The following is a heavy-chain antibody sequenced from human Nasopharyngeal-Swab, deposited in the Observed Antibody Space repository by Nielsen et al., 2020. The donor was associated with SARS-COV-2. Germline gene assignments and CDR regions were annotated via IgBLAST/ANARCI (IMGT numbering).Heavy chain of an antibody. Sequence: WIRQPPGKGLEYISGITSNGGSTYSANSVKGRFTISRDNSKNTPYLQMGSLRSEDMAVYYCARDDVGGAFDIWGQGTMVTVSS. CDR3: ARDDVGGAFDI. J-gene: IGHJ3*02. V-gene: IGHV3-64*01. CDR2: ITSNGGST. D-gene: IGHD3-16*01.